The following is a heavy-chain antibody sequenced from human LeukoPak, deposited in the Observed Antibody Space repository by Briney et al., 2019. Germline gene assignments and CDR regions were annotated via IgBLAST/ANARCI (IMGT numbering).Heavy chain of an antibody. CDR3: ARDGEDVLRTGRVYGMDV. D-gene: IGHD2-8*01. CDR1: GGTFSSYA. J-gene: IGHJ6*02. Sequence: GASVKVSCKASGGTFSSYAISWVRQAPGQGLEWMGRIIPILGIANYAQKFQGRVTITADKSTSTAYMELSSLRSDDTAVYYCARDGEDVLRTGRVYGMDVWGQGTTVTVSS. CDR2: IIPILGIA. V-gene: IGHV1-69*04.